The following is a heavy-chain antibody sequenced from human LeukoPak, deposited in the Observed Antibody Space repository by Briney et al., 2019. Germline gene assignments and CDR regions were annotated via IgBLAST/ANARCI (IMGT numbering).Heavy chain of an antibody. D-gene: IGHD5-12*01. J-gene: IGHJ4*02. CDR1: GGSISNANYH. V-gene: IGHV4-39*02. CDR3: ARDSGYRNNDY. CDR2: IYYSGKT. Sequence: PSETLSLTCTVSGGSISNANYHSAWIRQPPGKGLEWIGSIYYSGKTYYDPSLRSRFTMSVDTSKNQFSLKLISVTAADTAVYYCARDSGYRNNDYWGQGTLVTVSS.